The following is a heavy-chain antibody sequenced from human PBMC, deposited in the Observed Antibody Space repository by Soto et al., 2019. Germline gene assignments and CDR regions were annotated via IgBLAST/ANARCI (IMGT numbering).Heavy chain of an antibody. CDR1: GFTFSSYA. J-gene: IGHJ1*01. V-gene: IGHV3-23*01. CDR2: ISGRGGST. CDR3: AKDRDDYGDYGVSEYFQH. Sequence: EVQLLESGGGLVQPGGSLRLSCAASGFTFSSYAMSWVRQAPGKGLEWVSAISGRGGSTYYADSVKGRFTISRDNSKNTLYLQMNSLRAEDTAVYYCAKDRDDYGDYGVSEYFQHWGQGTLVTVSS. D-gene: IGHD4-17*01.